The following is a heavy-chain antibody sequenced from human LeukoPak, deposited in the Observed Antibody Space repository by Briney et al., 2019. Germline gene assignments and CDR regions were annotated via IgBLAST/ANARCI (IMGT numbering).Heavy chain of an antibody. D-gene: IGHD6-19*01. J-gene: IGHJ4*02. CDR2: IGGSSSGYT. V-gene: IGHV3-11*05. Sequence: GGSLRLSCAASGFTFSGYYMRWLRQAPGKGLEWVSCIGGSSSGYTNYADSVKGRFTISRDNAKNSLYLQMDGLRVEDTAVYYCARDRGAVAATWFDYWGQGTLVTASS. CDR3: ARDRGAVAATWFDY. CDR1: GFTFSGYY.